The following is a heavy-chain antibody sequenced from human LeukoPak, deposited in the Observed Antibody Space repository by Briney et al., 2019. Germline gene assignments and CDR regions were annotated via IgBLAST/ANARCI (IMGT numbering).Heavy chain of an antibody. D-gene: IGHD6-13*01. V-gene: IGHV1-18*01. CDR1: GYTFSSYT. J-gene: IGHJ4*02. CDR3: ARRDSSDY. CDR2: ISPYNGNT. Sequence: GASVKVSCKASGYTFSSYTISWVRQAPGQGLEWMGLISPYNGNTNYAQRLQGRVTMTTDTSTSTAYMELRSLRSDDTAVYYCARRDSSDYWGQGTLVTVSS.